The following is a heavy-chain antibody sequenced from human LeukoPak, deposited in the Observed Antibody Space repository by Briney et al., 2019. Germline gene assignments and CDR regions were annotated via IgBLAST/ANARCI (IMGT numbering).Heavy chain of an antibody. J-gene: IGHJ5*02. Sequence: PRGSLRLSCAASEFTFSSYWMHWVRQAPGEGLVWVSRISGDGSSTTYADSVRGRFIISRDNSKNTLYLQMDSLRAEDTAVYYCTRRVDATRWYDPWGQGTLVTVSS. D-gene: IGHD2-15*01. CDR1: EFTFSSYW. CDR3: TRRVDATRWYDP. V-gene: IGHV3-74*03. CDR2: ISGDGSST.